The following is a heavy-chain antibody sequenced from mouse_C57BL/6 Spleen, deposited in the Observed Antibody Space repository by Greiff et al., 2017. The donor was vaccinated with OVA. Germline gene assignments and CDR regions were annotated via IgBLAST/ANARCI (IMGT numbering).Heavy chain of an antibody. CDR3: ARNWDSWFAY. CDR1: GYAFSSSW. V-gene: IGHV1-82*01. D-gene: IGHD4-1*01. J-gene: IGHJ3*01. Sequence: VKLMESGPELVKPGASVKISCKASGYAFSSSWMNWVKQRPGKGLEWIGRIYPGDGDTNYNGKFKGKATLTADKSSSTAYMQLSSLTSEDSAVYFCARNWDSWFAYWGQGTLVTVSA. CDR2: IYPGDGDT.